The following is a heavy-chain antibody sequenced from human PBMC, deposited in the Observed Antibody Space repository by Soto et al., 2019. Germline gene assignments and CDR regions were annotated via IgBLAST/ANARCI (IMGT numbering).Heavy chain of an antibody. CDR1: GFTFSSYS. Sequence: PGGSLRLSCAASGFTFSSYSMNWVRQAPGKGLEWVSSISSSSSYIYYADSVKGRFTISRDNAKNSLYLQMNSLRAEDTAVYYCARVSVGMIVVSDYWGQGTLVTVSS. D-gene: IGHD3-22*01. J-gene: IGHJ4*02. CDR3: ARVSVGMIVVSDY. CDR2: ISSSSSYI. V-gene: IGHV3-21*01.